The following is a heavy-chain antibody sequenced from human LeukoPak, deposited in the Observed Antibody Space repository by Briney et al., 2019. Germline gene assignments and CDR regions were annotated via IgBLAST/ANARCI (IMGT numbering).Heavy chain of an antibody. V-gene: IGHV5-10-1*01. CDR1: GSSFTSYW. CDR3: ARLEGGVIVDY. CDR2: IDPSESYT. Sequence: GESLKISCKGSGSSFTSYWITWVRQVPGKGLEWMGRIDPSESYTNYSPSFQGHVTISADKSITTAYLQWSSLKASDTAMYYCARLEGGVIVDYWGQGTLVTVSS. D-gene: IGHD3-16*02. J-gene: IGHJ4*02.